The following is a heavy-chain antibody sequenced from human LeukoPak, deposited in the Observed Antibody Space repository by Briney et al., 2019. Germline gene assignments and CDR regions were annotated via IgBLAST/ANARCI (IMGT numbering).Heavy chain of an antibody. J-gene: IGHJ4*02. CDR1: EFRFSSYW. Sequence: PGGSLRLSCAGSEFRFSSYWMHWVRQPPKKGLEWVFSIKSDGSATAYADSVKGRFSMSTDSAKYTASLHMNSLRVDDTAMYYCAMDINGDLFHVWGQGTPVTVSS. V-gene: IGHV3-74*01. CDR3: AMDINGDLFHV. D-gene: IGHD2-2*03. CDR2: IKSDGSAT.